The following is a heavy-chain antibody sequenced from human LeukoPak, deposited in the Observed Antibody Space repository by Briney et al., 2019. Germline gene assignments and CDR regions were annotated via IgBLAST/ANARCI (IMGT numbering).Heavy chain of an antibody. V-gene: IGHV1-69*13. CDR3: ARDSKRYSSGWYYY. J-gene: IGHJ4*02. Sequence: SAKVSCKASGGTFSSYAISWVRQAPGQGLEWMGGIIPIFGTANYAQKFQGRVTITADESTSTAYMELSSLRSEDTAVYYCARDSKRYSSGWYYYWGQGTLVTVSS. D-gene: IGHD6-19*01. CDR2: IIPIFGTA. CDR1: GGTFSSYA.